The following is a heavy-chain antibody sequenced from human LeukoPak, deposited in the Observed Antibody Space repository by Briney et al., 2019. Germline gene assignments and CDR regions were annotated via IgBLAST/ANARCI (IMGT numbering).Heavy chain of an antibody. V-gene: IGHV3-23*01. CDR3: AKGSTGGKVDWFDP. Sequence: PGGSPRLSCAASGFIFSDYTMMWVRRAPGKGLQWVATFTAYGGTYYAASVKGRFATSRDNSRDTVSLYMNSLRVEDTAMYYCAKGSTGGKVDWFDPWGPGTLVTVSS. J-gene: IGHJ5*02. CDR1: GFIFSDYT. CDR2: FTAYGGT. D-gene: IGHD4-23*01.